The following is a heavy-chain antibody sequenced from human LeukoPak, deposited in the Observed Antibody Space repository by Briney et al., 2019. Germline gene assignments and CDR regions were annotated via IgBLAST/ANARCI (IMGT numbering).Heavy chain of an antibody. D-gene: IGHD3-22*01. CDR3: ARGDGYYYDSSGYFY. V-gene: IGHV1-8*01. CDR1: GYTFTSYD. J-gene: IGHJ6*04. Sequence: GASVKISCKASGYTFTSYDINWVRQATGQGLEWMGWMNPNSGNTGYAQKFQGRVTMTRNTSISTAYMELSSLRSEDTAVYYCARGDGYYYDSSGYFYWGKGTTVTVSS. CDR2: MNPNSGNT.